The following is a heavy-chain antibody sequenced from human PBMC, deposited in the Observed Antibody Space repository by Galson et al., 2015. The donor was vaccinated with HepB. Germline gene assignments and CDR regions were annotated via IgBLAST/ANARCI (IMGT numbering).Heavy chain of an antibody. J-gene: IGHJ4*02. Sequence: SLRLSCAASGFTFSSYAMHWVRQAPGKGLEWVAVISYDGSNKYYADSVKGRFTISRDNSRNTLYLQMNSLRAEDTAVYYCAKDAEAYGSGVDYWGQGTLVTVSS. V-gene: IGHV3-30-3*01. CDR1: GFTFSSYA. D-gene: IGHD3-10*01. CDR2: ISYDGSNK. CDR3: AKDAEAYGSGVDY.